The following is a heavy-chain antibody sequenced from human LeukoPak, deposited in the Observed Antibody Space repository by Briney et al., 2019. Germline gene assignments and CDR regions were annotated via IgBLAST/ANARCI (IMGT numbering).Heavy chain of an antibody. D-gene: IGHD3-22*01. V-gene: IGHV3-23*01. Sequence: GGSLRLSCAASGFTFSSYAMSWVRQAPGKGLEWVSAISGSGGSTYYADSVKGRFTISRDNSKNTLYLQMNSLRAEDTAVYYCAKDMTMIVVVTLFDYWGQGTLVTVSS. CDR3: AKDMTMIVVVTLFDY. CDR1: GFTFSSYA. CDR2: ISGSGGST. J-gene: IGHJ4*02.